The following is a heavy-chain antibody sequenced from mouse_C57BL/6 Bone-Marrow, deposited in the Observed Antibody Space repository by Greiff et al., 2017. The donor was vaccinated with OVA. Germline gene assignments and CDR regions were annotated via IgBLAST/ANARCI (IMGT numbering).Heavy chain of an antibody. CDR2: ISSGGDYI. J-gene: IGHJ2*01. V-gene: IGHV5-9-1*02. Sequence: VQLKESGEGLVKPGGSLKLSCAASGFTFSSYAMSWVRQTPEKRLEWVAYISSGGDYIYYADTVKGRFTISRDNARNTLYLQMSSLKSEDTAMYYCTRDRTTVVADYFDYWGQGTTLTVSS. CDR3: TRDRTTVVADYFDY. CDR1: GFTFSSYA. D-gene: IGHD1-1*01.